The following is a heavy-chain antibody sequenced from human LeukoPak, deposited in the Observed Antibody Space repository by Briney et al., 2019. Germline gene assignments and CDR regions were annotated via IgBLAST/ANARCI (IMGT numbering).Heavy chain of an antibody. CDR3: TRLYSSGWRYDAFQI. J-gene: IGHJ3*02. CDR2: INTGTGNT. CDR1: GYTFTNYA. V-gene: IGHV1-3*04. D-gene: IGHD6-19*01. Sequence: ASVKVCCRSSGYTFTNYALHWVRQAPGQSLEWMGWINTGTGNTKSSQNLQDRVTFTMDTSATTAYMELSSLRSEDTAVYYCTRLYSSGWRYDAFQIWGQGTMVTVSS.